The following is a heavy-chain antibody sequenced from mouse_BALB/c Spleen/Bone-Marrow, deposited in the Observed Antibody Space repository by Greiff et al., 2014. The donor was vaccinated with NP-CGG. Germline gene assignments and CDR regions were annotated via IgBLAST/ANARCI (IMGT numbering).Heavy chain of an antibody. J-gene: IGHJ2*01. CDR1: GFNIKDTY. D-gene: IGHD2-2*01. CDR3: ASYVYGYYFDY. CDR2: IDPANGNT. V-gene: IGHV14-3*02. Sequence: VQLKESGAELVKPGASVKLSCTASGFNIKDTYMHWVKQRPEQGLEWIERIDPANGNTKYDPKFQGKATITADTSSNTAYLQLSSLTSEDTAVYYCASYVYGYYFDYWGQGTTLTVSS.